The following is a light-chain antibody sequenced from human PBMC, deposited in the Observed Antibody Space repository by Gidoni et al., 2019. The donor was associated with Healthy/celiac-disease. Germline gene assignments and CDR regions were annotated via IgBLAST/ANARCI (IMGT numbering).Light chain of an antibody. CDR1: QGISSY. J-gene: IGKJ3*01. V-gene: IGKV1-9*01. CDR2: AAS. Sequence: IQLTRPPPFLSASVGDRVTITCRASQGISSYLAWYQQKPGKAPKLLIYAASTLQSGVPSRFSGSGSGTEFTLTISSLQPEDFATYYCQQLNSYPPTFGPGTKVDIK. CDR3: QQLNSYPPT.